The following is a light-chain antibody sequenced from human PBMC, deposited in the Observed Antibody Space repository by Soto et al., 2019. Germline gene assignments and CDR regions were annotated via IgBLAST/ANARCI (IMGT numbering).Light chain of an antibody. CDR3: HQRQSWPRT. V-gene: IGKV3-11*01. CDR1: QSVGIN. CDR2: GAS. Sequence: IVLTQSPGTLSLSPGERVTLSCRASQSVGINVAWYQQKPGQAPRLLIYGASTRATGSPDRFSASGSGTDFTLTISDVQPEDFALYYCHQRQSWPRTFGQGTKVDIK. J-gene: IGKJ1*01.